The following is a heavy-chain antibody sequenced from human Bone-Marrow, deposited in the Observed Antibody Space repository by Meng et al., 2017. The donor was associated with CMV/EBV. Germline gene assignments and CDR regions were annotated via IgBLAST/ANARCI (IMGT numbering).Heavy chain of an antibody. CDR1: GGSFSGHY. V-gene: IGHV4-34*01. Sequence: SETLSLTCAVYGGSFSGHYWSWIRQPPGKGLEWIGEINHSGSTNYNPSLKSRVTISVDTSKNQFSLKLSSVTAADTAVYYCARAYITGTTVDYWGQGTLVTVSS. CDR3: ARAYITGTTVDY. CDR2: INHSGST. J-gene: IGHJ4*02. D-gene: IGHD1-7*01.